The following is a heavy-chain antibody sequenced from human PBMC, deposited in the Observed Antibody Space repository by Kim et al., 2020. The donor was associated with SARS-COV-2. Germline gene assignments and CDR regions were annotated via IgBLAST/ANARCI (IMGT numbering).Heavy chain of an antibody. V-gene: IGHV4-59*09. CDR2: T. D-gene: IGHD3-22*01. Sequence: TNYNPSLKSRVTISVDTSKNQFSLKLGSVTAADTAVYYCARGGSSGYYYGWGQGTLVTVSS. CDR3: ARGGSSGYYYG. J-gene: IGHJ4*02.